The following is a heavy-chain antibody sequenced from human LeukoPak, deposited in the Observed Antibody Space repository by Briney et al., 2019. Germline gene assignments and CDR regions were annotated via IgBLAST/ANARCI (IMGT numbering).Heavy chain of an antibody. V-gene: IGHV4-39*07. CDR3: AREGLVEGGWYSSSWYYFDY. CDR2: IYYSGST. CDR1: GGSISSSSYY. Sequence: PSETLSLTCTVSGGSISSSSYYWGWIRQPPGKGLEWIGSIYYSGSTYYNPSLKSRVTISVDTSKNQFSLKLSSVTAADTAVYYCAREGLVEGGWYSSSWYYFDYWGQGTLVTVSS. J-gene: IGHJ4*02. D-gene: IGHD6-13*01.